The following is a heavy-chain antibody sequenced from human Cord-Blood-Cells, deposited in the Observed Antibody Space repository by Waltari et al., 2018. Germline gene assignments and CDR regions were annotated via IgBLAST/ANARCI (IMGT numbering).Heavy chain of an antibody. CDR3: ARAKSGSYFYFQH. CDR2: INAGNGNT. V-gene: IGHV1-3*05. CDR1: GNTFISYA. Sequence: QVQLVQSAAEQQKPGTSVKVSCKASGNTFISYAMRSLRRAPGQRFEWMGWINAGNGNTKYSQKFQGRVTITRYTSASTAYMELSSLRSEDTAVYYCARAKSGSYFYFQHWGQGTLVTVSS. D-gene: IGHD1-26*01. J-gene: IGHJ1*01.